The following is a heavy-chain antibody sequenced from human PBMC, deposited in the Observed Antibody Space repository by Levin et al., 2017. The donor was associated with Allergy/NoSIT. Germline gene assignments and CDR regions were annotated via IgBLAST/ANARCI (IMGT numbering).Heavy chain of an antibody. Sequence: PGGSLRLSCAASGFTFSSYSMNWVRQAPGKGLEWVSSTSSSSSYIYYADSVKGRFTISRDNAKNSLYLQMNSLRAEDTAVYYCAKGYCSGGSCYSFWFDPWGQGTLVTVSS. CDR1: GFTFSSYS. CDR2: TSSSSSYI. V-gene: IGHV3-21*01. CDR3: AKGYCSGGSCYSFWFDP. J-gene: IGHJ5*02. D-gene: IGHD2-15*01.